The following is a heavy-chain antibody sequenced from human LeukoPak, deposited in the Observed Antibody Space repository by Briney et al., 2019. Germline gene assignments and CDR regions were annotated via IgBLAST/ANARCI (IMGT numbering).Heavy chain of an antibody. CDR2: ISGSSSYT. D-gene: IGHD6-13*01. CDR1: GFTFSDYY. CDR3: ARDNQQLGRFDP. V-gene: IGHV3-11*05. J-gene: IGHJ5*02. Sequence: GGSLRLSCAASGFTFSDYYMSWIRQAPGKGLEWISHISGSSSYTNYADSVKGRFTISRDNAKNSLYLQMNSLRVEDTAVYYCARDNQQLGRFDPWGQGTQVNVSS.